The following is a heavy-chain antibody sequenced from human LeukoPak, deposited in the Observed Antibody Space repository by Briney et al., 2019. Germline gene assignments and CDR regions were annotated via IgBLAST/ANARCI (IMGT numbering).Heavy chain of an antibody. J-gene: IGHJ4*02. CDR1: GYSFTSYW. Sequence: GESLQISCQGSGYSFTSYWIGWVRQMPGKGLEWMGIIYPGDSDTRYSPSFQGQVTISADKSISTAYLQWSSLKASDTAMYYCARTSYCSSTSCHEGDYWGQGTLVTVSS. D-gene: IGHD2-2*01. CDR2: IYPGDSDT. CDR3: ARTSYCSSTSCHEGDY. V-gene: IGHV5-51*01.